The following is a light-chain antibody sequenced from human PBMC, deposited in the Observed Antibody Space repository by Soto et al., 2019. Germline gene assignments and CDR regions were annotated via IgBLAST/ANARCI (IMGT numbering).Light chain of an antibody. J-gene: IGLJ2*01. Sequence: QSALTQPASVSGSPGQSITISCTGTSSDVGSYNLVSWYQQQPGKAPKLMIYEGSKRPSGVSNRFSGSKSGNTASLTISGLQAEDEADYYCCSYAGSGTHVVFGGGTKLTVL. CDR3: CSYAGSGTHVV. CDR1: SSDVGSYNL. V-gene: IGLV2-23*01. CDR2: EGS.